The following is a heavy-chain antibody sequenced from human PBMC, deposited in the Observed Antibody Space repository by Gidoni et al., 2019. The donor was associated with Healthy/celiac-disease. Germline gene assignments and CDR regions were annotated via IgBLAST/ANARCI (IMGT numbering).Heavy chain of an antibody. V-gene: IGHV3-23*01. CDR3: ATQNYDILTGYYSPWYFDY. CDR2: MSGSGGST. D-gene: IGHD3-9*01. CDR1: GFTFSSYA. J-gene: IGHJ4*02. Sequence: EVQLLESGGGLVQPGGSLRLSFSASGFTFSSYAMSWVRQAPGKGWEWVSAMSGSGGSTYYAASVKGRFTISRDNAKNTLYLQMNSLRAEDTAVYYCATQNYDILTGYYSPWYFDYWGQGTLVTVSS.